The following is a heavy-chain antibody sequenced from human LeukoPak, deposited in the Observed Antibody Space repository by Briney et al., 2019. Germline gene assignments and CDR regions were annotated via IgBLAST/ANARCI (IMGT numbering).Heavy chain of an antibody. Sequence: GGSLRLSCAASGFTFSSYWMSWVRQAPGKGLEWVANIKQDGSEKYYVDSVKGRFTISRDNAKNSLYLQMNSLRAEDTAVYYCAREYLYYDILTGYYPRMFQPIDYWGQGTLVTVSS. CDR2: IKQDGSEK. J-gene: IGHJ4*02. D-gene: IGHD3-9*01. V-gene: IGHV3-7*01. CDR3: AREYLYYDILTGYYPRMFQPIDY. CDR1: GFTFSSYW.